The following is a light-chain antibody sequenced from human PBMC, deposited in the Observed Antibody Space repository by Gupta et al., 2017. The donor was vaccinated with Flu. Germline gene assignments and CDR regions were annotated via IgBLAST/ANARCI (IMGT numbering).Light chain of an antibody. V-gene: IGKV1-5*03. CDR2: KAS. J-gene: IGKJ1*01. CDR1: QSVSAW. Sequence: PFTLSASVGEKVSFTCLASQSVSAWFAWYQQKPRKVPKLLISKASILESWVPSRLAGSGSGTEFTLTISGLQPDDFATYYCQQYATYSWTFGQGTKVEIK. CDR3: QQYATYSWT.